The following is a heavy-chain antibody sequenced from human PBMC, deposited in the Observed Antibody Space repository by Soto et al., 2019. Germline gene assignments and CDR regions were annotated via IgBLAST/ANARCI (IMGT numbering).Heavy chain of an antibody. V-gene: IGHV3-23*01. J-gene: IGHJ3*02. D-gene: IGHD3-9*01. CDR3: AKDPGSITIFWLAEDAFDI. CDR1: GFTFSSYA. Sequence: PGGPLRLSCAASGFTFSSYAMSWVRQAPGKGLEGVSAISGSGGSTYYADSVKGRFTISRDNSKNTLYLQMNSLRAEDTAVYYCAKDPGSITIFWLAEDAFDIWGQGTMVTVSS. CDR2: ISGSGGST.